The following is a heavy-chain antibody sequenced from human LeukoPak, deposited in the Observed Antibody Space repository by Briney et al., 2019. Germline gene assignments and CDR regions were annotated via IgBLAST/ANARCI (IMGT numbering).Heavy chain of an antibody. Sequence: SETLSLTCTVSGGSISSGSYYWSWIRQPPGKGLEWIGYIYYSGSTNYNPSLKSRVTISVDTSKNQFSLKLSSVTAADTAVYYCARVLSYCSSTSCYDYYYYMDVWGKGTTVTVSS. CDR1: GGSISSGSYY. CDR3: ARVLSYCSSTSCYDYYYYMDV. J-gene: IGHJ6*03. CDR2: IYYSGST. V-gene: IGHV4-61*01. D-gene: IGHD2-2*01.